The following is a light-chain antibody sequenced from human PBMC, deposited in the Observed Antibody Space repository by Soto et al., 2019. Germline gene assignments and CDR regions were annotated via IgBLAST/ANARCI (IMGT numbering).Light chain of an antibody. Sequence: DIQMTQSPSTLSGSAGDRVTITCRASQTISSWLAWYQQKPGKAPKLLIYDASNLETGVPSRFSGSGSGTDFTFTISSLRPEDIATYYCQQYDNLPLTFGGGTKVDIK. V-gene: IGKV1-33*01. CDR1: QTISSW. CDR2: DAS. J-gene: IGKJ4*01. CDR3: QQYDNLPLT.